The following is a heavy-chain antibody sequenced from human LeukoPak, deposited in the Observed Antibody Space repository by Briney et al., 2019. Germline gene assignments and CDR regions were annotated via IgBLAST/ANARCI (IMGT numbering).Heavy chain of an antibody. CDR1: GGSISRGSYF. Sequence: SETLSLTCTVSGGSISRGSYFWGWFRQPPGKGLEWIGSIYYSGTAYYNPSLKSRVSISVGTSKKQFSLKPSSVTAADTAVYYCARDTIGIGLRLGEYTDYWGQGILVTVSS. J-gene: IGHJ4*02. CDR3: ARDTIGIGLRLGEYTDY. D-gene: IGHD3-16*01. CDR2: IYYSGTA. V-gene: IGHV4-39*07.